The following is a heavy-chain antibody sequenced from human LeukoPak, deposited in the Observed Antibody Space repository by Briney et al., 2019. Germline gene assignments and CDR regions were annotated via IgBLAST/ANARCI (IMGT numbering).Heavy chain of an antibody. CDR3: ARDDCRGGSCYFDY. CDR1: GFTFSSYW. Sequence: GGSLRLSCAASGFTFSSYWMSWVRQAPGKGLEWVANIKQDGSEKYYVDSVKGRFTISRDNAKNSLYLQMNSLRAEDTAVYYCARDDCRGGSCYFDYWGQGTLVTVSS. J-gene: IGHJ4*02. CDR2: IKQDGSEK. D-gene: IGHD2-15*01. V-gene: IGHV3-7*01.